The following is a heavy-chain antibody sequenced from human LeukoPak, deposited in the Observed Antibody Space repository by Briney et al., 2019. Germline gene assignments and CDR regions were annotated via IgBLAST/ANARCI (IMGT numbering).Heavy chain of an antibody. J-gene: IGHJ5*02. Sequence: ASVKVSCKASGGTFSSYAISWVRQAPGQGLEWMGWINPNSGGTNYAQKFQGRVTMTRDTSISTAYMELSRLRSDDTAVYYCAREESGITIFGVVLIGFDPWGQGTLVTVSS. CDR3: AREESGITIFGVVLIGFDP. V-gene: IGHV1-2*02. D-gene: IGHD3-3*01. CDR2: INPNSGGT. CDR1: GGTFSSYA.